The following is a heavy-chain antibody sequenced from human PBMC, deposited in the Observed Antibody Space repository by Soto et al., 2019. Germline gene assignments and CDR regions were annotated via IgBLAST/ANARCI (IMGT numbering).Heavy chain of an antibody. V-gene: IGHV1-69*13. Sequence: GASVKVSCKASGGTFSTHAIIWVRQAPGHGLEWMGGIIPISGTTYYTQKFQGRVTITADEPTSTAFMELSSLKSEDTAVFYCARGYCSGGNCHSGMDVWGQGTMVTVSS. D-gene: IGHD2-15*01. CDR3: ARGYCSGGNCHSGMDV. J-gene: IGHJ6*02. CDR1: GGTFSTHA. CDR2: IIPISGTT.